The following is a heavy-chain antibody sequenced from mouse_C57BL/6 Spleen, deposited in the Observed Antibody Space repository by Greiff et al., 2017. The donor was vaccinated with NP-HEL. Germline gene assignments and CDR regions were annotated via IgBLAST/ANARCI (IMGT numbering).Heavy chain of an antibody. V-gene: IGHV1-81*01. J-gene: IGHJ4*01. CDR3: ARGDGDYYGSSPYAMDY. D-gene: IGHD1-1*01. Sequence: QVQLQQSGAELARPGASVKLSCKASGYTFTSYGISWVKQRTGQGLEWIGEIYPRSGNTYYNEKFKGKATLTADKSSRTAYMELRSLTSEDSAVYVCARGDGDYYGSSPYAMDYWGQGTSVTVSS. CDR1: GYTFTSYG. CDR2: IYPRSGNT.